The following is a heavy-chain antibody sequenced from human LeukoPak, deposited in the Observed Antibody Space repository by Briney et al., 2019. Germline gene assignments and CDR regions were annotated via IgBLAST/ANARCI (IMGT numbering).Heavy chain of an antibody. CDR1: GYTFSSYG. J-gene: IGHJ5*02. D-gene: IGHD3-22*01. CDR3: ARELLYYDRVLGGNWFDP. Sequence: GASVKLSCTASGYTFSSYGISWVRQAPGQGLEWMGWISAYNGNTNYAQKLQGRVTMTIDTSTSTAYMELKSLRSDDTAVYYGARELLYYDRVLGGNWFDPWGQGTLVTVSS. CDR2: ISAYNGNT. V-gene: IGHV1-18*01.